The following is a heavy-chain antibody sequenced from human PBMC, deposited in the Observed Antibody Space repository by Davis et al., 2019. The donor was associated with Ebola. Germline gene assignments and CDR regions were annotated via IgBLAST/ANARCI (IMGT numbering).Heavy chain of an antibody. J-gene: IGHJ4*02. V-gene: IGHV3-23*01. CDR3: ARETVNCGGDCLDY. CDR1: GFTFSSYA. D-gene: IGHD2-21*02. CDR2: ISGSGGST. Sequence: GESLKISCAASGFTFSSYAMSWVRQAPGKGLEWVSAISGSGGSTYYADSVKGRFTISRDNTKNSLYLQMNSLRVEDTAVYYCARETVNCGGDCLDYWGQGSLVTVSS.